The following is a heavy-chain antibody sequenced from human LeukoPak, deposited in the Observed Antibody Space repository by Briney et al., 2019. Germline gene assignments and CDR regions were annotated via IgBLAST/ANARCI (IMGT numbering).Heavy chain of an antibody. CDR1: GGSISTYY. CDR2: IYSSGST. D-gene: IGHD3-22*01. CDR3: ARQVPDYNDGSGSPIWFDP. Sequence: SETLSLTCTASGGSISTYYWSWIRQPAGKDLEWIWHIYSSGSTNYYPSLKSRVTITLDKSKNQFSLKLTSVTAADTAVYYCARQVPDYNDGSGSPIWFDPWGQGSMVTVSS. V-gene: IGHV4-59*08. J-gene: IGHJ5*02.